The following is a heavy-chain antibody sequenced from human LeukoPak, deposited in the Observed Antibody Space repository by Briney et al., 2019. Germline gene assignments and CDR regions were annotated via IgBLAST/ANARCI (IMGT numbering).Heavy chain of an antibody. CDR1: GGSFSGYY. J-gene: IGHJ3*02. CDR2: INHSGST. V-gene: IGHV4-34*01. Sequence: QSSETLSLTCAVYGGSFSGYYWSWIRQPPGKGLEWIGEINHSGSTNYNPSLKSRVTISVDTSKNQFSLKLSSVTAADTAVYYCARDRKELRFAFDIWGQGTMVTVSS. CDR3: ARDRKELRFAFDI. D-gene: IGHD3-3*01.